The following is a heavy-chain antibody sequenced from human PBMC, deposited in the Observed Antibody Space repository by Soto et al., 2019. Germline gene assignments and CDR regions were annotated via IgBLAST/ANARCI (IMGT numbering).Heavy chain of an antibody. CDR1: GFTFRNYA. CDR3: AKGTTYGIGYYNQYGMDV. V-gene: IGHV3-23*01. CDR2: ISGSGGNT. D-gene: IGHD1-1*01. J-gene: IGHJ6*02. Sequence: GGSLRLSCAASGFTFRNYAMSWVRQAPGKGLEWVSGISGSGGNTYYADSVKGRFTISRDNSKNTLYLQMNSLRAEDTAVYYCAKGTTYGIGYYNQYGMDVWGQGTTVTVSS.